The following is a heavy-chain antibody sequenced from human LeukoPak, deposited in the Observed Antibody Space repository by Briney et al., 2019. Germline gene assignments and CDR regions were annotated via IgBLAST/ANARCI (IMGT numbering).Heavy chain of an antibody. CDR1: GLTFTDFW. Sequence: GGSLRLSCAASGLTFTDFWMNWVRQAPGRGLEWVANIKPDGSEKYYVDSVKGRFAISRGNAKNEVYLEMNSLRAEDTGVYYCSGRDSSRSPRAYWGQGTLVSVSS. D-gene: IGHD2-2*01. CDR2: IKPDGSEK. CDR3: SGRDSSRSPRAY. V-gene: IGHV3-7*01. J-gene: IGHJ4*02.